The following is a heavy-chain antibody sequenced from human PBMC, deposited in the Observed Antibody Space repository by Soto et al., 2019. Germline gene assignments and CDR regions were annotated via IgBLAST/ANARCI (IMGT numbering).Heavy chain of an antibody. CDR2: INHSGST. V-gene: IGHV4-34*01. CDR1: GGSFSCYY. Sequence: PSETLSLTCAVYGGSFSCYYWSWIRQPPGKGLEWIGEINHSGSTNYNPSLKSRVTISVDTSKNQFSLKLSSVTAADTAVYYCARGWELGNWFDPWGQGTLVTVSS. CDR3: ARGWELGNWFDP. D-gene: IGHD1-26*01. J-gene: IGHJ5*02.